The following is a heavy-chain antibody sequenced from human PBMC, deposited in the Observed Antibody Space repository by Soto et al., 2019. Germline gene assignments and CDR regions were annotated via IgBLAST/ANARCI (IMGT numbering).Heavy chain of an antibody. V-gene: IGHV1-8*01. CDR2: MNPNSGNT. Sequence: ASVKVSCKASGYTFTSYDINWVRQATGQGLEWMGWMNPNSGNTGYAQKFQGRVTMTRNTSISTAYMELSSLRSEDTAVYYCARPKNLGYCSGGSCRNDAFDIWGQGTMVTVSS. J-gene: IGHJ3*02. CDR3: ARPKNLGYCSGGSCRNDAFDI. D-gene: IGHD2-15*01. CDR1: GYTFTSYD.